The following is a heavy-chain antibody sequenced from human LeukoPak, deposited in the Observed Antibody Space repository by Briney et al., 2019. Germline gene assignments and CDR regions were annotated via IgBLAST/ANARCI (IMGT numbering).Heavy chain of an antibody. Sequence: SVKVSCKASGGAFNSYAISWVRQAPGQGLEWMGRIIPILGIANYAQKFQGRVTITANKSTSTAYMELSSLRSEDTAVYYCARDGYSYGFYYYYGMDVWGQGTTVTVSS. CDR3: ARDGYSYGFYYYYGMDV. V-gene: IGHV1-69*04. CDR2: IIPILGIA. J-gene: IGHJ6*02. D-gene: IGHD5-18*01. CDR1: GGAFNSYA.